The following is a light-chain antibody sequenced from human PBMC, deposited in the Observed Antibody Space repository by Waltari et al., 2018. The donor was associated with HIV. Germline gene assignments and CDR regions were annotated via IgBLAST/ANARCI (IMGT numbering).Light chain of an antibody. CDR1: SSKIVNLY. CDR2: DNK. CDR3: GRCDSSLSGHWV. Sequence: QSVFTQPPSVSAAPGQKVTIPCSETSSKIVNLYVSWYQHLPGPAPKLPIYDNKKRPPGIPDRFSGSKSGTTATLGITGLQTGDEADYYCGRCDSSLSGHWVFGGGTKLTVL. V-gene: IGLV1-51*01. J-gene: IGLJ3*02.